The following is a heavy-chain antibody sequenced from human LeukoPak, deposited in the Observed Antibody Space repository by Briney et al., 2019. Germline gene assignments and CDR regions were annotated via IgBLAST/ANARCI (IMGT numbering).Heavy chain of an antibody. D-gene: IGHD5-12*01. V-gene: IGHV3-21*01. CDR2: VSRSSRFI. Sequence: GGSLRLSCAASGFAFSTYSMDWVRQAPGKGLEWVSSVSRSSRFIFYADSVQGRFTISRDDAKDSLFLQMNSLRAEDTAVYYCARVSDAFDYFFDSWGQGTLVTVSS. CDR3: ARVSDAFDYFFDS. CDR1: GFAFSTYS. J-gene: IGHJ4*02.